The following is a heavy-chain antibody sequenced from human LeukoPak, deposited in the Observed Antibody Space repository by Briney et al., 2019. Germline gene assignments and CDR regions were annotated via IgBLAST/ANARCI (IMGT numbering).Heavy chain of an antibody. J-gene: IGHJ5*02. CDR1: GYTFRDYY. D-gene: IGHD3-10*01. CDR3: ARARGYGSGSHYLVFDT. V-gene: IGHV1-2*02. Sequence: ASVKVSCKTSGYTFRDYYIHWVRQAPGQGLEWMGWINPSSGGTNYARKSQGRVTITSDTSIRMAYMELSRLRSDDTAVYYCARARGYGSGSHYLVFDTWGQGSLVTVSS. CDR2: INPSSGGT.